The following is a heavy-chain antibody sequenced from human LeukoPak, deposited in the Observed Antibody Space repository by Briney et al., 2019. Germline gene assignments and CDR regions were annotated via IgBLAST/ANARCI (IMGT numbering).Heavy chain of an antibody. CDR3: ARGAQYYDFWSGFNQGWFDP. J-gene: IGHJ5*02. V-gene: IGHV3-66*02. D-gene: IGHD3-3*01. CDR1: GFTVSSNY. Sequence: GRSLRLSCAASGFTVSSNYMSWVRQAPGKGLEWVSVIYSGGSTYYADSVKGRFTISRDNSKNTLYLQINSLRAEDTAVYYCARGAQYYDFWSGFNQGWFDPWGQGTLVTVSS. CDR2: IYSGGST.